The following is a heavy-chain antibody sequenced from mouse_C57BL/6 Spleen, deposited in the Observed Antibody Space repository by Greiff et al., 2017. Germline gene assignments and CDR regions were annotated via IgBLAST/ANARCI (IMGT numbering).Heavy chain of an antibody. CDR2: SDPHSGGT. CDR1: GYTFTSYW. J-gene: IGHJ4*01. D-gene: IGHD2-12*01. CDR3: AREVLRHYAMDY. Sequence: QVQLQQPGAELVKPGASVKLSCKASGYTFTSYWMPWVKQRPGRGLEWIGRSDPHSGGTTYNEKFKSKATLTVDKPSSTAYMQLSSLTSEDSAVYYCAREVLRHYAMDYWGQGTSVTVSS. V-gene: IGHV1-72*01.